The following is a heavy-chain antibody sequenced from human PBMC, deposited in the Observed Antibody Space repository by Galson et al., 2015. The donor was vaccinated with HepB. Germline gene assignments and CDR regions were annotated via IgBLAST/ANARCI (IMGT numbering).Heavy chain of an antibody. Sequence: SLRLSCAASGFTFSSYAMHWVRQAPGKGLEWVAVISYDGSNKYYADSVKGRFTISRDNSKNTLYLQMNSLRAEDTAVYYCARALDYYDSSGYPTDAFDIWGQGTMVTVSS. CDR1: GFTFSSYA. CDR3: ARALDYYDSSGYPTDAFDI. J-gene: IGHJ3*02. D-gene: IGHD3-22*01. V-gene: IGHV3-30-3*01. CDR2: ISYDGSNK.